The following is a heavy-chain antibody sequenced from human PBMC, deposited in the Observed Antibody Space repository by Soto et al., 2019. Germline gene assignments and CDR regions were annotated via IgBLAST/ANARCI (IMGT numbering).Heavy chain of an antibody. Sequence: QVQLQQWGAGLLKPSETLSLTCAVYGGSFSGYYWSWIRQPPGKGLEWIGEINHSGSTNYNPSLKSRVTISEDTSKNQFSLKLSSVTAADTAVYYCARGWGRIFDYWGLGTLVTVSS. D-gene: IGHD7-27*01. J-gene: IGHJ4*02. CDR1: GGSFSGYY. CDR3: ARGWGRIFDY. CDR2: INHSGST. V-gene: IGHV4-34*01.